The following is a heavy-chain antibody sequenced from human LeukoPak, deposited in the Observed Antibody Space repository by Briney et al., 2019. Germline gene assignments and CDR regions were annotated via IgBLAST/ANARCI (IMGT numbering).Heavy chain of an antibody. J-gene: IGHJ5*01. D-gene: IGHD3-22*01. CDR3: ARDYPDRLDRPQFDS. V-gene: IGHV1-18*04. CDR1: GYTFTGYY. CDR2: ISAYNGNT. Sequence: ASVKVSCKASGYTFTGYYMHWVRQAPGQGLEWMGWISAYNGNTNYAQKLQGRVTMTTDTSTSTAYMELRSLRSDDTAVYYCARDYPDRLDRPQFDSWGQGTLVTVSS.